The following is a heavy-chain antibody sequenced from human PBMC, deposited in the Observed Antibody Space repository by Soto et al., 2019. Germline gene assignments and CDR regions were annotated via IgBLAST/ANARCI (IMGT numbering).Heavy chain of an antibody. J-gene: IGHJ4*02. CDR2: IYHSGST. CDR1: GGSISSGGYS. CDR3: ARSSTSANYFAY. V-gene: IGHV4-30-2*01. Sequence: PSETLSLTCAVSGGSISSGGYSWSWIRQPPGKGLEWIGYIYHSGSTYYNPSLKSRVTISVDRSKNQFSLKLSSVTAADTAVYYCARSSTSANYFAYWGQGTLVTVSS. D-gene: IGHD2-2*01.